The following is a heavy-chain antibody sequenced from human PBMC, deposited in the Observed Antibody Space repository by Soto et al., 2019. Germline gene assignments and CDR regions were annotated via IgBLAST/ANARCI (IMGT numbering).Heavy chain of an antibody. D-gene: IGHD2-2*01. CDR3: AREAQDCSSTSCYPDYFDY. J-gene: IGHJ4*02. V-gene: IGHV4-59*01. CDR1: GGSISSYY. Sequence: SETLSLTCTVTGGSISSYYWSWIRQPPGKGLVWIGYIYYSGSTNYNPSLKSRVTISIDTSKNQFSLKLSSVTAADTAVYYCAREAQDCSSTSCYPDYFDYWGQGTLVTVS. CDR2: IYYSGST.